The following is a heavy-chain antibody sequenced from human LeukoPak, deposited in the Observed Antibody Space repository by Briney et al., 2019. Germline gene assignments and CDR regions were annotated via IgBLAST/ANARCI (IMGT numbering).Heavy chain of an antibody. CDR3: TRSLVF. CDR2: ISAVNGNT. Sequence: ASVKLSCMASGYAFSTSGITWVRQAPGRGLEWIGWISAVNGNTSYADKFLDRVTITTDTATSTAYMELGSLTSDDTAVSFCTRSLVFWGQGTQVTVSP. V-gene: IGHV1-18*01. D-gene: IGHD3-10*01. J-gene: IGHJ4*02. CDR1: GYAFSTSG.